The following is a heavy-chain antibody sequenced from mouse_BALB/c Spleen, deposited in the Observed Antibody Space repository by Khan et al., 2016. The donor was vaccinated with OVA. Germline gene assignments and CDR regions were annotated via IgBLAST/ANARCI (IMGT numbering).Heavy chain of an antibody. CDR1: GYTFADSG. CDR2: ISTYYGNI. V-gene: IGHV1S137*01. CDR3: ARDGISEFAY. D-gene: IGHD2-3*01. Sequence: QVQLKESGPEPVRPGASVKISCKGSGYTFADSGMHWVRQSHVKSLEWIGVISTYYGNIKYNQKFEGRATMTVDKSSSTAYMELARLTSEDSVVYFCARDGISEFAYWGQGTLVTVSA. J-gene: IGHJ3*01.